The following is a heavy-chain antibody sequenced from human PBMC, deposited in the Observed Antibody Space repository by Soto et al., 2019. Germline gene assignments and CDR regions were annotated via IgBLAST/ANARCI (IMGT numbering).Heavy chain of an antibody. D-gene: IGHD3-10*01. Sequence: HPGGSLRLSCAASGFTFSRYAMHCVRRAPGKGLEWVAVISYDGSNKYYADSVRGRFAISRDNSKNTLFLQMRSLRAEDSAIYYCARGSTASYPGSRVFDFWGRGTLVTVSS. J-gene: IGHJ4*02. V-gene: IGHV3-30*09. CDR3: ARGSTASYPGSRVFDF. CDR2: ISYDGSNK. CDR1: GFTFSRYA.